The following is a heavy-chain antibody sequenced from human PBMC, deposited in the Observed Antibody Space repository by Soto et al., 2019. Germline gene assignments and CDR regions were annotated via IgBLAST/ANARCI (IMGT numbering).Heavy chain of an antibody. CDR3: ARDKITGLFDS. D-gene: IGHD2-8*02. J-gene: IGHJ4*02. CDR1: GGSVSGYY. Sequence: SETLALTCAVDGGSVSGYYWTWIRQPPGTGLEWIGEINHSGSTNYNPSLKSRVTISVDTSKNQFSLKLTSVTAADTAVYYCARDKITGLFDSWGQGTLVTVS. CDR2: INHSGST. V-gene: IGHV4-34*01.